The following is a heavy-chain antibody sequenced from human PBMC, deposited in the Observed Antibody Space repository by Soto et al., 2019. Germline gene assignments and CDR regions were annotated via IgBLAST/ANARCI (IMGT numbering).Heavy chain of an antibody. CDR3: ARMESAGTLDWFDP. D-gene: IGHD6-13*01. CDR2: MNPGSGKT. Sequence: ASVKVSCKASGYSFINFDISWVRQAAGQGPEWLGWMNPGSGKTGYTSKFQGRVAMTRDASTATSHLDLTSLTSDDTAVYYCARMESAGTLDWFDPWGEGTLVPVYS. CDR1: GYSFINFD. V-gene: IGHV1-8*02. J-gene: IGHJ5*02.